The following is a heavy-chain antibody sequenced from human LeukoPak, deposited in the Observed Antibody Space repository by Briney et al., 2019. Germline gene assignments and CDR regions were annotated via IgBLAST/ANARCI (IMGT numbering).Heavy chain of an antibody. CDR1: GFTFDDYA. CDR3: AKGRQQLVRLDWFDP. Sequence: GGSLRLSCAASGFTFDDYAMHWVRQAPGEGLEWVSGISWNSGSIGYADSVKGRFTISRDNAKNSLYLQMNSLRAEDTALYYCAKGRQQLVRLDWFDPWGQGTLVTVSS. D-gene: IGHD6-13*01. J-gene: IGHJ5*02. CDR2: ISWNSGSI. V-gene: IGHV3-9*01.